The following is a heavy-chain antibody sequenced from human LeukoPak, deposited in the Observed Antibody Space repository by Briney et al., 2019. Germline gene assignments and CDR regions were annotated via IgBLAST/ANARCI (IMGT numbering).Heavy chain of an antibody. CDR2: INPNSGGT. J-gene: IGHJ3*02. CDR3: ARSRRGFPYYYDGSGDNDAFDI. D-gene: IGHD3-22*01. CDR1: GYTFTGYY. V-gene: IGHV1-2*02. Sequence: ASVKVSCKASGYTFTGYYMHWVRQAPGQGLEWMGWINPNSGGTNYAQKFQGRVTMTRDTSISTAYMELSRLRSDDTAVYYCARSRRGFPYYYDGSGDNDAFDIWGQGTMVTVSS.